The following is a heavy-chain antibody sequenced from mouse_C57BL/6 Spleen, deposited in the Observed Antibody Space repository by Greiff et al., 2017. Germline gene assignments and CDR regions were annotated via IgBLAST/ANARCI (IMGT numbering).Heavy chain of an antibody. J-gene: IGHJ1*03. CDR3: ARCERGQDWYFDV. D-gene: IGHD3-3*01. Sequence: VQLVESGAELARPGASVKMSCKASGYTFTSYTMHWVKQRPGQGLEWIGYINPSSGYTKYNQKFKDKATLTADKSSSTAYMQLSSLTSEDSAVYDCARCERGQDWYFDVWGTGTTVTVSS. CDR1: GYTFTSYT. V-gene: IGHV1-4*01. CDR2: INPSSGYT.